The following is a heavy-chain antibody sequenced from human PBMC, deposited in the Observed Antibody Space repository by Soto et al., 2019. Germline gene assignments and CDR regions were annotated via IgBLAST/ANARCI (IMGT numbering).Heavy chain of an antibody. CDR3: AKNPGYYYDSTGYHFDY. J-gene: IGHJ4*02. CDR2: ISASGGYT. D-gene: IGHD3-22*01. V-gene: IGHV3-23*01. CDR1: GFTFSIYA. Sequence: PGGSLRLSCAASGFTFSIYAMSWVRQAPGKGLEWVSGISASGGYTNYADSVEGRFTISRDNSKNTLYLQMDSLRAEDTAIYYCAKNPGYYYDSTGYHFDYWGQGTLVTVSS.